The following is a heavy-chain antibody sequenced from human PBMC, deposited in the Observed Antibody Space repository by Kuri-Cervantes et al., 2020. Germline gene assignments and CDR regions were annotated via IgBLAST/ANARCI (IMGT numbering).Heavy chain of an antibody. V-gene: IGHV3-23*01. Sequence: GESLKISCAASGFTFSSYAMSWVRQAPGKGLEWVSAIGTAGDTYYPGSVKGRFTISRENAKNTLYLQMNSLRAEDTAVYYCAREGDYGDYVYYYGMDVWGQGTTVTVSS. CDR1: GFTFSSYA. CDR3: AREGDYGDYVYYYGMDV. D-gene: IGHD4-17*01. J-gene: IGHJ6*02. CDR2: IGTAGDT.